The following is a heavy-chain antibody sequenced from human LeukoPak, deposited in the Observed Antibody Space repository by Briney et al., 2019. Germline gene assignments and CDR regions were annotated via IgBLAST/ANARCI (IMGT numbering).Heavy chain of an antibody. CDR3: ASPAGDGDYPNLYYYYYGMDV. CDR1: GGTFSSYA. V-gene: IGHV1-69*10. Sequence: GTSVKVSCKASGGTFSSYAISWVRQAPGQGLEWMGGIIPILGIANYAQKFQGRVTITADKSTSTAYMELSSLRSEDTAVYYCASPAGDGDYPNLYYYYYGMDVWGQGTTVTVSS. D-gene: IGHD4-17*01. J-gene: IGHJ6*02. CDR2: IIPILGIA.